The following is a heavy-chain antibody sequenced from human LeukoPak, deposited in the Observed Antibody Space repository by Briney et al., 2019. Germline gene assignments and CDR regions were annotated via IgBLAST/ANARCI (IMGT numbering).Heavy chain of an antibody. V-gene: IGHV3-15*01. CDR1: GFTFSNAW. Sequence: GGSLRLSCAASGFTFSNAWMSWVRQAPGKGPEWVGRIKSKTDGGTTDYAAPVKGRFTISRDDSKNTLYLQMNSLKTEDTAVYYCTTDPQWLAADYWGQGTLVTVSS. J-gene: IGHJ4*02. CDR3: TTDPQWLAADY. CDR2: IKSKTDGGTT. D-gene: IGHD6-19*01.